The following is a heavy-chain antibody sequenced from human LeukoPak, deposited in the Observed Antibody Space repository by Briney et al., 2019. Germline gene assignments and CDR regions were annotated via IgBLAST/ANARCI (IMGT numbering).Heavy chain of an antibody. Sequence: GGSLRLSCTASGFTLGSHDMHWVRQIPGQGLEWVAAVSSGFHAFFADSVQGRFAVSREDARNSLYLQMNSLRAGDTAVYYCVREARGYHCTYFDYWGQGTLVTVSS. D-gene: IGHD5-18*01. CDR2: VSSGFHA. CDR3: VREARGYHCTYFDY. CDR1: GFTLGSHD. V-gene: IGHV3-13*01. J-gene: IGHJ4*02.